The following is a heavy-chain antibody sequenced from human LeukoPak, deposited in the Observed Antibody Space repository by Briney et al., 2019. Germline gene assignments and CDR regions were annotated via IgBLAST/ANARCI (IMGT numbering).Heavy chain of an antibody. D-gene: IGHD3-22*01. CDR1: GYTFTSYY. J-gene: IGHJ4*02. V-gene: IGHV1-46*01. CDR3: ARGSSGYYYVNYFDY. CDR2: INPSGGST. Sequence: ASVKVSCKASGYTFTSYYMHWVRQAPGQGLEWMGIINPSGGSTSYAQKFQGRVTMTRDTSTSTVYMELSSLRSEDTAVYYCARGSSGYYYVNYFDYWGQGTLVTVSS.